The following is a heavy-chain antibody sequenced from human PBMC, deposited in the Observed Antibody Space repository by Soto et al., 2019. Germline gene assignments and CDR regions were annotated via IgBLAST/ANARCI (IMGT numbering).Heavy chain of an antibody. D-gene: IGHD3-10*01. CDR3: ARHVWFGELSHY. CDR1: GGSISSSSYY. Sequence: PSETLSLTCTVSGGSISSSSYYWGWIRQPPGKGLEWIGSIYYSGSTYYNPSLKSRVTISVDTSKNQFSLKLSSVTAADTAVYYCARHVWFGELSHYWGQGTLVTVSS. CDR2: IYYSGST. J-gene: IGHJ4*02. V-gene: IGHV4-39*01.